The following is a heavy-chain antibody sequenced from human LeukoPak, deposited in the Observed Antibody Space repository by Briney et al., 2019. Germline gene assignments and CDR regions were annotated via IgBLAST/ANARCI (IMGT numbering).Heavy chain of an antibody. V-gene: IGHV4-61*01. CDR3: ARGSSGWYYFDY. CDR2: IYYSGST. D-gene: IGHD6-19*01. CDR1: GGSVSSGTYY. Sequence: PSETLSLTCTVSGGSVSSGTYYWSWIRQPPGKGLEWIGYIYYSGSTNYNPSLKSRVTMSVDTSKNQFSLKLNSVTAADTAVYYCARGSSGWYYFDYWGQGSLVTVSS. J-gene: IGHJ4*02.